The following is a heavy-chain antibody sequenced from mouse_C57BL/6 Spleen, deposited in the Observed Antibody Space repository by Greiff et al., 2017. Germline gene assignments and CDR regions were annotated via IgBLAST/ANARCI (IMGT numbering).Heavy chain of an antibody. V-gene: IGHV14-4*01. CDR1: GFNIKDDY. CDR2: IDPENGDT. D-gene: IGHD3-2*02. J-gene: IGHJ3*01. CDR3: TTLGGTAQARAY. Sequence: EVQLQQSGAELVRPGASVKLSCTASGFNIKDDYMHWVKQRPEQGLEWIGWIDPENGDTEYASKFQGKATITAETSSNTAYLQLSSLTSEDTAVYYCTTLGGTAQARAYWGQGTLVTVSA.